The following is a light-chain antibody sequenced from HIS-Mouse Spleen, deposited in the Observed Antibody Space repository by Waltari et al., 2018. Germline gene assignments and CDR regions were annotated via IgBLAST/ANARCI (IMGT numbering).Light chain of an antibody. V-gene: IGLV2-11*01. Sequence: QSALTQPRSVSGSPGQSVTISCPGTSSDVGGYNYASWYHQHPGKAPKLMIYDVSKRPSGVPDRFSGSKSGNTASLTISGLQAEDEADYYCCSYAGSYTVVFGGGTKLTVL. J-gene: IGLJ2*01. CDR3: CSYAGSYTVV. CDR2: DVS. CDR1: SSDVGGYNY.